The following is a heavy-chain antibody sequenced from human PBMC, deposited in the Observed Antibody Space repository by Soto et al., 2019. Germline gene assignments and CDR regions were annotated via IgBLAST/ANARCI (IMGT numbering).Heavy chain of an antibody. D-gene: IGHD4-17*01. V-gene: IGHV3-30*18. CDR2: ISYDGGNK. CDR3: AKDHHGDYTFDY. Sequence: GSLRLSCAASGFTFSSYGMHWVRQAPGKGLEWVAVISYDGGNKYYADSVKGRFTISRDNSKNTLYLQMNSLRAEDTAVYYCAKDHHGDYTFDYWGQGTLVTVSS. J-gene: IGHJ4*02. CDR1: GFTFSSYG.